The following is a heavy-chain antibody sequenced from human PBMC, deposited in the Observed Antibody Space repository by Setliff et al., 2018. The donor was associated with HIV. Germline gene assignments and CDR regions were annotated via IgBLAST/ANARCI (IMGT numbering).Heavy chain of an antibody. J-gene: IGHJ2*01. CDR1: GDSITRGSYY. CDR3: ARAAYSGTYLWEPATDL. CDR2: IYTSGKT. Sequence: PSETLSLTCTVSGDSITRGSYYWSWIRQPAGKGLEWIGHIYTSGKTHYSPSLKSRITISADTSKNQLSLNLSSVTAADTAVYYGARAAYSGTYLWEPATDLWGRDTLVTVSS. D-gene: IGHD1-26*01. V-gene: IGHV4-61*09.